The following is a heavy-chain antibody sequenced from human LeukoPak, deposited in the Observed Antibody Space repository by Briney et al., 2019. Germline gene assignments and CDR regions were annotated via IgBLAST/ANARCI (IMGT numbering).Heavy chain of an antibody. CDR2: INHSGST. CDR3: ARGLVVPAALRLYYYYYMDV. V-gene: IGHV4-34*01. J-gene: IGHJ6*03. CDR1: EFTFRSYS. D-gene: IGHD2-2*01. Sequence: GSLRLSCAGSEFTFRSYSMHWVRQAPGKGLEWIGEINHSGSTNYNPSLKSRVTISVDTSKNQFSLKLSSVTAADTAVYYCARGLVVPAALRLYYYYYMDVWGKGTTVTVSS.